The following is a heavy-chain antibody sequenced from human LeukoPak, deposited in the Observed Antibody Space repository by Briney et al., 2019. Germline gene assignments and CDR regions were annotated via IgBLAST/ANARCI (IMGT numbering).Heavy chain of an antibody. V-gene: IGHV2-5*02. D-gene: IGHD4-17*01. CDR1: GFSLSTSGVG. Sequence: SGPTLVKPTQTLTLTCTFSGFSLSTSGVGVGWIRQPPGKALEWLALIYWDDDKRYSPSLKSRLTITKDTSKNQVVLTMTNMDPVDTATYYCAHYGVDEGEDNWFDPWGQGTLDTVSS. J-gene: IGHJ5*02. CDR3: AHYGVDEGEDNWFDP. CDR2: IYWDDDK.